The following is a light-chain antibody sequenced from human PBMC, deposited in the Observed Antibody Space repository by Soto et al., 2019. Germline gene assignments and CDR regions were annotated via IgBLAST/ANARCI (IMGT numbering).Light chain of an antibody. V-gene: IGKV1-5*01. CDR1: QSVSST. Sequence: DIQMTQSPATLSVSAGDRVTISCRASQSVSSTLAWYQQKPGKAPKLLIYEASTMESGVPSRFSGSGSGTEFTLTISSLQPDDFAAYYCQHYSSYSEAFGQGTKVDIK. CDR3: QHYSSYSEA. J-gene: IGKJ1*01. CDR2: EAS.